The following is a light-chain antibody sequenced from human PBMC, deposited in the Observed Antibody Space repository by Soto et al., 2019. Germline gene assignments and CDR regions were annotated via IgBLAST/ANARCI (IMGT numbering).Light chain of an antibody. CDR2: KAS. CDR1: QTISSW. CDR3: QHYNSYSEA. V-gene: IGKV1-5*03. Sequence: DIQMTQSPSTLSGSVGDRVTITCRASQTISSWLAWYQQKPGKAPKLLIDKASNLKSGVPSRFSGSGSGTEFTLTIRRVQLYDFATYYCQHYNSYSEAFGQGTKVQLK. J-gene: IGKJ1*01.